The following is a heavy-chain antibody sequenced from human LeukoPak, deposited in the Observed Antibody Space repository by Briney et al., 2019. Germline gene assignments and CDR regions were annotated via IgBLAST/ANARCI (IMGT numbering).Heavy chain of an antibody. Sequence: SETLSLTCAVYGGSFSGYYWSWIRQPPGKGLEWIGEINHSGSTNYNPSLKSRVTISVDTSKNQFSLKLSSVTAADTAVYYRARLPRITMIVVVSPAYAFDIWGQGTMVTVSS. V-gene: IGHV4-34*01. CDR3: ARLPRITMIVVVSPAYAFDI. D-gene: IGHD3-22*01. J-gene: IGHJ3*02. CDR2: INHSGST. CDR1: GGSFSGYY.